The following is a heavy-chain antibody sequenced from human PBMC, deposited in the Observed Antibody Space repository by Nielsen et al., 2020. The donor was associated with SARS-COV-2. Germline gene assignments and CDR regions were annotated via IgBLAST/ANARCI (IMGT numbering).Heavy chain of an antibody. V-gene: IGHV1-18*04. CDR1: GYTFTNYG. Sequence: ASVKVSCKASGYTFTNYGISWVRQAPGQGLEWLGWISGHNGDTYYAQKVRDRLTLTADSSTSTAFLELTSLTSDDTAVYYCARYSTGWFSGLYWFDPWGQGTLVTVST. CDR3: ARYSTGWFSGLYWFDP. CDR2: ISGHNGDT. D-gene: IGHD2-2*01. J-gene: IGHJ5*02.